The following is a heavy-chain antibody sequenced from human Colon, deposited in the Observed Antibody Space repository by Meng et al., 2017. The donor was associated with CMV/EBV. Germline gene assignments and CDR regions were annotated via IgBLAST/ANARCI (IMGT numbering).Heavy chain of an antibody. V-gene: IGHV7-4-1*02. CDR1: GYTYTNYA. D-gene: IGHD3-10*01. CDR3: TRDQGSWLRIDF. J-gene: IGHJ4*02. Sequence: CKGSGYTYTNYAINWVRQAPGQGLEWMGYINTQTGNPTYSQGFTGRFVFSLDTSVSTAYLQISSLKAEDTAVYYCTRDQGSWLRIDFWGQGTLVTVSS. CDR2: INTQTGNP.